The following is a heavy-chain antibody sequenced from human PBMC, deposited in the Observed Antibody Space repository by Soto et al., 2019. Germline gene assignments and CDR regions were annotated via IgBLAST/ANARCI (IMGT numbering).Heavy chain of an antibody. CDR3: ARETYCSGGSCYSRWFDP. CDR2: IYYSGST. J-gene: IGHJ5*02. CDR1: GGSIRSGGYY. D-gene: IGHD2-15*01. Sequence: QVQLQESGPGLVKPSQTLSLTCPVSGGSIRSGGYYWSWIRQHPGKGLEWIGYIYYSGSTYYNPSLKSRVTISVDTSKNQFSLKLSSVTAADTAVYYCARETYCSGGSCYSRWFDPWGQGTLVTVSS. V-gene: IGHV4-31*03.